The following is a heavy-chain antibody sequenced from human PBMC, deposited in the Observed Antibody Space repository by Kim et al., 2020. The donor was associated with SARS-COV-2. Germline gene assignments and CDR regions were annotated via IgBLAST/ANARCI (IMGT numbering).Heavy chain of an antibody. J-gene: IGHJ4*02. CDR1: GFTVSSNY. V-gene: IGHV3-66*04. Sequence: GGSLRLSCAASGFTVSSNYMSWVRQAPGKGLEWVSVIYSGGSTYYADSVKGRFTISRDNSKNTLYLQMNSLRAEDTAVYYCARLAFPGYYFDYWGQGTLVTVSS. D-gene: IGHD3-3*02. CDR3: ARLAFPGYYFDY. CDR2: IYSGGST.